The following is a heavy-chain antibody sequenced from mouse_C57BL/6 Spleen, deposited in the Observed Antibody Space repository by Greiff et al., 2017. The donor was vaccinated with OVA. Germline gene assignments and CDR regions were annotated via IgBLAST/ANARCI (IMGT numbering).Heavy chain of an antibody. Sequence: EVKLQQSGPELVKPGASVKISCKASGYTFTDYYMNWVKQSHGKSLEWIGDINPNNGGTSYNQKFKGKATLTVDKSSSTAYMELRSLTSEDSAVYYCARSEYYYGSSYWFAYWGQGTLVTVSA. CDR3: ARSEYYYGSSYWFAY. CDR2: INPNNGGT. V-gene: IGHV1-26*01. CDR1: GYTFTDYY. D-gene: IGHD1-1*01. J-gene: IGHJ3*01.